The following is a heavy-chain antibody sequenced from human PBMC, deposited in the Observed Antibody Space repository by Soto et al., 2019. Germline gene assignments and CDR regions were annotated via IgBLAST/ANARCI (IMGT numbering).Heavy chain of an antibody. Sequence: QLQLQESGSGLVKPSQTLSLTCAVSGGSISSGGYSWSWIRQPPGKGLEWIGYIYHSGSTYYNPSLKRRVTISVDRSKNQCSLKLSSVTAEDTAVYYCAAGGGLPRYYWGQGTLVTVSS. CDR1: GGSISSGGYS. D-gene: IGHD5-12*01. V-gene: IGHV4-30-2*01. J-gene: IGHJ4*02. CDR2: IYHSGST. CDR3: AAGGGLPRYY.